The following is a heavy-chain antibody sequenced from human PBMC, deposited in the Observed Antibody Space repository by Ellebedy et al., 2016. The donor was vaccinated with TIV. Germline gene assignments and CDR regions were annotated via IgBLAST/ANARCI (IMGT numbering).Heavy chain of an antibody. D-gene: IGHD4/OR15-4a*01. V-gene: IGHV1-2*02. Sequence: ASVKVSYKTSGYIFTAYYIHWVRQAPGQGLERMGWINPDSGGTNFPQKFQGRVTMTRDTSVNTAYMELSRLQSDDTAVYYCARVLRATSGMDVWGQGTTVTVS. CDR1: GYIFTAYY. CDR3: ARVLRATSGMDV. CDR2: INPDSGGT. J-gene: IGHJ6*02.